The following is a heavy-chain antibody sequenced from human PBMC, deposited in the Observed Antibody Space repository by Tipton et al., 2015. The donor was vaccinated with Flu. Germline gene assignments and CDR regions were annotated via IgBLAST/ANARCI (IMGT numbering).Heavy chain of an antibody. CDR2: FYSSGGT. Sequence: LRLSCTVSGGSISSDNYYWSWIRQPAGKGLEYIGRFYSSGGTKYNPSLNSRVTISVDTSKNQFSLKLSSVTAADTAVYYCARGVSSGYYSVGYFDYWGQGTLVTVSS. J-gene: IGHJ4*02. CDR1: GGSISSDNYY. D-gene: IGHD5-12*01. V-gene: IGHV4-61*02. CDR3: ARGVSSGYYSVGYFDY.